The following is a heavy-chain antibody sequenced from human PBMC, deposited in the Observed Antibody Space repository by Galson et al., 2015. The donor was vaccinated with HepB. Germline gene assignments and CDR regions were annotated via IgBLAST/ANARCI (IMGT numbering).Heavy chain of an antibody. V-gene: IGHV3-23*01. CDR3: AKDRYGDYAGDS. CDR2: ISGYSGST. D-gene: IGHD4-17*01. Sequence: SLRLSCAASGFTFSSYAMSWVRQAPGKGLEWVSTISGYSGSTYYADSVKGRFTISRDNSKNTVYLQMNSLGAEDTAVYYCAKDRYGDYAGDSWGQGTLVTVAS. CDR1: GFTFSSYA. J-gene: IGHJ4*02.